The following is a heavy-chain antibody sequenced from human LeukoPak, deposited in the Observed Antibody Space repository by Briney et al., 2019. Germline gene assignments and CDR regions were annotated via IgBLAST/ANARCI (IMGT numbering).Heavy chain of an antibody. CDR1: GFTFSSNA. V-gene: IGHV3-23*01. CDR2: ISGSGGSK. D-gene: IGHD3-9*01. Sequence: GGSLRLSCAASGFTFSSNAMSWVRQAPEKGLEWVSAISGSGGSKYYADSMKGRFTISRDNSRNTLYLQMNSLRAEDTAVYYCAKARQVTGDFDYWGQGTLVTVSS. J-gene: IGHJ4*02. CDR3: AKARQVTGDFDY.